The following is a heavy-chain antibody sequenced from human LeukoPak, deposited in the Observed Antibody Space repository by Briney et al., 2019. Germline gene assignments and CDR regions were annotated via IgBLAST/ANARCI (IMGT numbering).Heavy chain of an antibody. V-gene: IGHV5-51*01. CDR1: GYRFTSYW. Sequence: GEPLKTPGKGPGYRFTSYWIGWGRQIPGKGLEWMGIIYPGDSDSRYSPSFQGQVTISDDKSISTAYLQWSSLKASDTAMYYCASGPGRDAFDIWGQGTMVTVSS. CDR2: IYPGDSDS. CDR3: ASGPGRDAFDI. J-gene: IGHJ3*02. D-gene: IGHD3-10*01.